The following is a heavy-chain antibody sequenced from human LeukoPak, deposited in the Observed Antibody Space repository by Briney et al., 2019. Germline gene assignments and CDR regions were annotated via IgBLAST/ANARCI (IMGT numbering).Heavy chain of an antibody. Sequence: SQTLSLTCTVSGASIDTRGFYWNWIRQPPGKGPEWIAYIYSSGSTYDNPSLKSRMTISVDTSKNQFSLKLSSVTAADTAVYYCARHSSSWYGAVDYWGQGTLVTVSS. CDR2: IYSSGST. CDR1: GASIDTRGFY. CDR3: ARHSSSWYGAVDY. D-gene: IGHD6-13*01. J-gene: IGHJ4*02. V-gene: IGHV4-30-4*08.